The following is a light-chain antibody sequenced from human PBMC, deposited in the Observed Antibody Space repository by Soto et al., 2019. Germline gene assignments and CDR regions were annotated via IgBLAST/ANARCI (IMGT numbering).Light chain of an antibody. CDR1: SSDVGSYNL. CDR2: EVN. CDR3: CSYARSSTLYV. Sequence: VLTHPASVTGVPLQTSTTSSTGTSSDVGSYNLVSWYQQHPGKAPKLIIFEVNKRPSGVSNRFSGSKSGNTASLTISGLLAEDEADYYCCSYARSSTLYVFGTVTKVTVL. V-gene: IGLV2-23*02. J-gene: IGLJ1*01.